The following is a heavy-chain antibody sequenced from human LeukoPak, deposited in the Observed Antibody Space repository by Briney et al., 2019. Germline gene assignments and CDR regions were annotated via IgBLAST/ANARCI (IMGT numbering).Heavy chain of an antibody. CDR3: ARQSGYSGYDAYYFDY. V-gene: IGHV4-30-4*01. J-gene: IGHJ4*02. CDR2: IYYSGST. CDR1: GGSISSGDYY. D-gene: IGHD5-12*01. Sequence: SETLSLTCTVSGGSISSGDYYWGWIRQPPGKGLEWIGYIYYSGSTYYNPSLKSRVSISVDTSKNQFSLKLSSVTAADTAVYYCARQSGYSGYDAYYFDYWGQGTLVTVSS.